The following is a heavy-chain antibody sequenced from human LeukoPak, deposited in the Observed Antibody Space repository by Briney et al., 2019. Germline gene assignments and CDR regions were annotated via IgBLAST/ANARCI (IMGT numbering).Heavy chain of an antibody. Sequence: GGSLRLSCAASGFTFRRYWMSWARQAPGKGLEWVANIKQDGSEKYYVDSVKGRFTITRDNAKKALYLEMNSLRVEDTALYYCARENYYDSSGNDAFDVWGQGTMVTVSS. CDR2: IKQDGSEK. CDR3: ARENYYDSSGNDAFDV. J-gene: IGHJ3*01. V-gene: IGHV3-7*04. CDR1: GFTFRRYW. D-gene: IGHD3-22*01.